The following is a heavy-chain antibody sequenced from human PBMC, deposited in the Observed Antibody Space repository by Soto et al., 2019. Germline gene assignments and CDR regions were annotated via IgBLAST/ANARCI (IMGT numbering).Heavy chain of an antibody. D-gene: IGHD4-4*01. V-gene: IGHV4-4*07. CDR1: GGSTSGNY. CDR3: AREFDVTTALDYCYFDL. CDR2: IYSSGRT. J-gene: IGHJ2*01. Sequence: QVQLQESGPGPVKASETLSLTCTLSGGSTSGNYWSWIRQPAGKGLEWIGRIYSSGRTHYNPSLKIRFTMSVSTNHFSLKLNSVTAAYTDVYYWAREFDVTTALDYCYFDLWGRGTLVTVSS.